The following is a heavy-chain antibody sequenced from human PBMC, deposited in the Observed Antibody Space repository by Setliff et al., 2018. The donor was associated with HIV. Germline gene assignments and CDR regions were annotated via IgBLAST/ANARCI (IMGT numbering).Heavy chain of an antibody. J-gene: IGHJ6*03. CDR3: ATRPDGATGNYFYMYV. Sequence: PSETLSLTCAVYGGSFSGHYWSWIRQPPGKGLEWIGEINDFRSTNYNPSLKTRVTISVDTSKKQFSLRLSSVTAADTAVYYCATRPDGATGNYFYMYVWGKGTTVTVSS. D-gene: IGHD4-17*01. V-gene: IGHV4-34*01. CDR1: GGSFSGHY. CDR2: INDFRST.